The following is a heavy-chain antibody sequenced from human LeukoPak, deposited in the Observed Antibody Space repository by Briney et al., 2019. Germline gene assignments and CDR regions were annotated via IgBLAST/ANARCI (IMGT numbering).Heavy chain of an antibody. CDR1: RDSISSSCYY. J-gene: IGHJ4*02. CDR2: IYYSGST. D-gene: IGHD3-10*01. CDR3: ATRHYGSGRTDY. Sequence: PSETLSLTCTVSRDSISSSCYYWVWIRQPPGKGLEWIGNIYYSGSTYYNPSLNSRVTISVDTSKNQFSLKLSSVTAAVTAVYYCATRHYGSGRTDYWGQGTLVTVSS. V-gene: IGHV4-39*01.